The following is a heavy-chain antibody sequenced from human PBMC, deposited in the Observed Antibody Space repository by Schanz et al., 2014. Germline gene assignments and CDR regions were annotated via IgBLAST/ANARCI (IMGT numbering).Heavy chain of an antibody. Sequence: EVQLVESGGGLVQPGGSLRISCAASGFTFSGYAMSWVRQAPGKGLEWVSSIVGGGGRTYYADSVKGRFTISRDNSKNTLYLQMNSLSAEDTAVYYCAKRNHDMQSLPLDYWGQGTLVIVSS. D-gene: IGHD3-9*01. CDR3: AKRNHDMQSLPLDY. J-gene: IGHJ4*02. CDR2: IVGGGGRT. V-gene: IGHV3-23*04. CDR1: GFTFSGYA.